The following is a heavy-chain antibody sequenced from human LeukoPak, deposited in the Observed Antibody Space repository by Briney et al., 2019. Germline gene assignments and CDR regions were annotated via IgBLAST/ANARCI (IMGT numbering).Heavy chain of an antibody. CDR1: GYSFTSYW. D-gene: IGHD6-19*01. V-gene: IGHV5-51*01. Sequence: GESLKISCKGSGYSFTSYWIAWVRQMPGKGLEWVGVVYPGDSRTIYSPSFQGQVTISADKSISTVYLQWTSLKASDTAMYYCALSIAVAGTVTYFDFWGQGTLVTVSS. CDR2: VYPGDSRT. J-gene: IGHJ4*02. CDR3: ALSIAVAGTVTYFDF.